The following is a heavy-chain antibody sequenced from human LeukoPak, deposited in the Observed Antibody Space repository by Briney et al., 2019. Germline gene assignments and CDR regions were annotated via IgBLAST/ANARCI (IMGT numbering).Heavy chain of an antibody. CDR1: GFTFDAYA. D-gene: IGHD6-13*01. Sequence: GGSLRLSCAASGFTFDAYALSWVRQAPGRGLEWVSSIKASGDNTYYADSVKGRFTISRDNSKNTLYLQMNSLRAEDTAVYYCARRPQFNIAAAGNYWGQGTLVTVSS. J-gene: IGHJ4*02. V-gene: IGHV3-23*01. CDR2: IKASGDNT. CDR3: ARRPQFNIAAAGNY.